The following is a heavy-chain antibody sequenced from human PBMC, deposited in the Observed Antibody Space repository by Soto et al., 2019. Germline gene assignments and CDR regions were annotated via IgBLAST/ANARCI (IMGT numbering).Heavy chain of an antibody. CDR2: IHYSGST. Sequence: QVQLQESGPGLVKPSETLSLTGTVSGGSISTYYWSWIRQPPGKGLEWIGYIHYSGSTNYNPSLKSRVTMSVDTSKNQFSLKLSSVTAADTAVYFCARGKIVGPWGQGTLVTVSS. J-gene: IGHJ5*02. V-gene: IGHV4-59*01. D-gene: IGHD3-16*02. CDR1: GGSISTYY. CDR3: ARGKIVGP.